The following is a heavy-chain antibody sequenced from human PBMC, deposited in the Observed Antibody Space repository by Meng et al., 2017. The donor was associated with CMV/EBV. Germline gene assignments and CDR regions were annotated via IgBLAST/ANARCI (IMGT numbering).Heavy chain of an antibody. J-gene: IGHJ5*02. Sequence: VKVSCKASGYTFTGYYIHWVRQAPGQGLEWMGWINPHSGKTNYAQKFQGRVTMTRDTSITTADMELTRLSSDDTAVYYCARAHIRTSRYHKWFDPWGQGTLVTVSS. CDR3: ARAHIRTSRYHKWFDP. CDR2: INPHSGKT. CDR1: GYTFTGYY. D-gene: IGHD2-15*01. V-gene: IGHV1-2*02.